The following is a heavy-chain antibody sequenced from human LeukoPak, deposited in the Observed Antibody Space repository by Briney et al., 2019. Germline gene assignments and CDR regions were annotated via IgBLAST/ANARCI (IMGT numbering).Heavy chain of an antibody. CDR1: GGSISSYY. CDR2: IYYSGST. CDR3: ARESTTVTTSFDY. D-gene: IGHD4-17*01. V-gene: IGHV4-59*01. Sequence: ETLSLTCTVSGGSISSYYWSWIRQPPGKGLEWIGYIYYSGSTNYNPSLKSRVTISVDTSKNQFSLKLSSVTAADTAVYYCARESTTVTTSFDYWGQGTLVTVS. J-gene: IGHJ4*02.